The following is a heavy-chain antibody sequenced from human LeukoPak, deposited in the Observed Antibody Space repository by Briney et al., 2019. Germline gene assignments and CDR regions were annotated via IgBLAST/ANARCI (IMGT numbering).Heavy chain of an antibody. CDR1: GFIFNSYG. V-gene: IGHV3-48*01. D-gene: IGHD2-21*01. CDR2: ISSSTSNI. Sequence: GGSLRLSCTGSGFIFNSYGINLGRQAAGKVLEWVAYISSSTSNIFYADSVKGRFTISRDHAKDSVLLQMNSLRVEDTALYFCARDGVMAETPFYFDSWGQGALVTVSS. CDR3: ARDGVMAETPFYFDS. J-gene: IGHJ4*02.